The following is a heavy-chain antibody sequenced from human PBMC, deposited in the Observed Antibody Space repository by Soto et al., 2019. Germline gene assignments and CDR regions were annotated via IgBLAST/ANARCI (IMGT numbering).Heavy chain of an antibody. CDR2: IYYSGST. CDR1: GVSISSYY. J-gene: IGHJ4*02. CDR3: ARDTRDGYNSGFDY. V-gene: IGHV4-59*01. D-gene: IGHD1-1*01. Sequence: TLSLTCTVSGVSISSYYWSWIRQPPGKGLEWIGYIYYSGSTNYNPSLKSRVTISVDTSKNQFSLKLSSVTAADTAVYYCARDTRDGYNSGFDYWGQGTLVTVYS.